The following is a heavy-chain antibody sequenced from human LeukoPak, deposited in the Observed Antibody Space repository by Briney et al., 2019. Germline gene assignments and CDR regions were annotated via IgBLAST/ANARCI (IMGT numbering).Heavy chain of an antibody. CDR2: IIPIFGTA. V-gene: IGHV1-69*13. D-gene: IGHD2-2*01. CDR3: ARGYCSSTSCYPGDWFDP. Sequence: SVKVSCKASGGTFSSYAISWVRQAPGQGLEWMGGIIPIFGTANYAQKFQGRVTITADESTSTAYMELSSLRSDDTAVYYCARGYCSSTSCYPGDWFDPWGQGTLVIVSS. CDR1: GGTFSSYA. J-gene: IGHJ5*02.